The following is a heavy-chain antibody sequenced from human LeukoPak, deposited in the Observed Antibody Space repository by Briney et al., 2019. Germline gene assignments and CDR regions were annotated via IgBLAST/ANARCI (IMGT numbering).Heavy chain of an antibody. D-gene: IGHD3-10*01. CDR3: ARDEVGGPLNY. CDR2: IYHSGST. Sequence: SETLSLTCTVSGYSISSGYYWGWIRQPPGKGLEWIGSIYHSGSTYYNPSLKSRVTISVDTSKNQFSLKLSSVTAADTAMYYCARDEVGGPLNYWGQGTLVTVSS. CDR1: GYSISSGYY. J-gene: IGHJ4*02. V-gene: IGHV4-38-2*02.